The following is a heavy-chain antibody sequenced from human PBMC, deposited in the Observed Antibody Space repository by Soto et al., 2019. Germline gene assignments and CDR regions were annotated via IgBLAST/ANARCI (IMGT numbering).Heavy chain of an antibody. J-gene: IGHJ5*02. CDR1: GGTFSSYA. D-gene: IGHD3-16*02. CDR3: ASLGYDYVWGSYRSYNWFDP. V-gene: IGHV1-69*13. Sequence: ASVKVSCKASGGTFSSYAISWVRQAPGQGLEWMGGIIPIFGTANYAQKFQGRVTITADESTSTAYMELSSLRSEDTAVYYCASLGYDYVWGSYRSYNWFDPWGQGTLVTVSS. CDR2: IIPIFGTA.